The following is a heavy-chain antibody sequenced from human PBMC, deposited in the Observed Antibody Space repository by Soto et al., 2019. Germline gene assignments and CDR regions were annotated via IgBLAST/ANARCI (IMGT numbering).Heavy chain of an antibody. Sequence: GGSLRLSCAASGFTFSSYAMSWVRQAPGNGLEWVSAISVSGGSTYYADSVKGRFTISRDNSKNTLYLQMNSLRAEDTSVYYCAKDVDIVVVVAATLDYRGQGTLVTVSS. D-gene: IGHD2-15*01. CDR2: ISVSGGST. CDR1: GFTFSSYA. CDR3: AKDVDIVVVVAATLDY. J-gene: IGHJ4*02. V-gene: IGHV3-23*01.